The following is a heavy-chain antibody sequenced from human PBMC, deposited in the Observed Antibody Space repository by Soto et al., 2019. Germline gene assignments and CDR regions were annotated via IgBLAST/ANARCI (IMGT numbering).Heavy chain of an antibody. CDR2: IYHSAST. D-gene: IGHD3-10*01. CDR1: GGSISSGGYS. CDR3: ARDREFGY. V-gene: IGHV4-30-2*01. Sequence: SETLSLTCAVSGGSISSGGYSWSWIRQPPGKGLELIGYIYHSASTYYNPSLKSRVTISVDRSKNQLSLKLSSVTAADTAVYYCARDREFGYWGQGTLVTVSS. J-gene: IGHJ4*02.